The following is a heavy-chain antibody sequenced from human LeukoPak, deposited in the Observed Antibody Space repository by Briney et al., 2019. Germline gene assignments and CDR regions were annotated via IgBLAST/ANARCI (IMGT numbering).Heavy chain of an antibody. J-gene: IGHJ3*02. CDR2: VSYGGNT. Sequence: PSETLSLTCTVSGVSRSSDYWSWIRQPPGKGLEWIGYVSYGGNTNYNPSLKSRVTISVDTSKNQFSLKLSSVTAADTAVYYCARGLRWDLQAFDIWGQGTMVTVSS. V-gene: IGHV4-59*01. CDR3: ARGLRWDLQAFDI. D-gene: IGHD1-26*01. CDR1: GVSRSSDY.